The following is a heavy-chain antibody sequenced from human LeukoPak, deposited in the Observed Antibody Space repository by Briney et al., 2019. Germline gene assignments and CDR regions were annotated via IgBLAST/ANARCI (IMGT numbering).Heavy chain of an antibody. J-gene: IGHJ6*02. CDR2: INPSGGST. CDR1: GYTFTSYY. D-gene: IGHD2-21*02. Sequence: ASVKVSCKASGYTFTSYYMHWVRQAPGQGLEWMGIINPSGGSTSYAQKFQGRVTITRDTSASTAFMELSSLRSKDTAVYYCAREYCGGDCYSGLSYGMDVWGQGTTVTVSS. CDR3: AREYCGGDCYSGLSYGMDV. V-gene: IGHV1-46*01.